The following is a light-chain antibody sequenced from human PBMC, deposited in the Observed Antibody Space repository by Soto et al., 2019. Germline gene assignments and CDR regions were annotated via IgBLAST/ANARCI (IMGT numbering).Light chain of an antibody. J-gene: IGLJ1*01. CDR1: TSNIGSHS. CDR3: ATWDDSLKGV. Sequence: QSALTQPPSASGTPGQRVTISCSGSTSNIGSHSVSWFQHLPGTAPKLLIITNNQRPSGVPDRFSGYKSGTSASLVISGLQSEDEADYYCATWDDSLKGVFGTGTKVTV. CDR2: TNN. V-gene: IGLV1-44*01.